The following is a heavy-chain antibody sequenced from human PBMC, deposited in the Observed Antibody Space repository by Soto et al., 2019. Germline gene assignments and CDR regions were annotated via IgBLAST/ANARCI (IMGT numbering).Heavy chain of an antibody. D-gene: IGHD6-19*01. CDR2: ISGGGGNT. Sequence: EVQLLESGGGLVQPGGSLRLSCAASGFTFSSFARSWVRQAPGKGLEWVSAISGGGGNTYYADSVKGRFTISRDNSKNTLYLQMNSLRAEDTAVYYCTKPSSGWADSFDYWGQGTLVTVSS. V-gene: IGHV3-23*01. J-gene: IGHJ4*02. CDR3: TKPSSGWADSFDY. CDR1: GFTFSSFA.